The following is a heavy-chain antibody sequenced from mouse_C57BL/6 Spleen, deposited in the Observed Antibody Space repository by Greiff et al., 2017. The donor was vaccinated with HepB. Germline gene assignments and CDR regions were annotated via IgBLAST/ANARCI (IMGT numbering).Heavy chain of an antibody. CDR3: TRIYYDDDWFAD. CDR2: ISSGGDYI. V-gene: IGHV5-9-1*02. CDR1: GFTFSSYA. J-gene: IGHJ3*01. D-gene: IGHD2-4*01. Sequence: EVMLVESGEGLVKPGGSLKLSCAASGFTFSSYAMSWVRQTPDKRLEWVAYISSGGDYIYYADTVKGRFTISRDNARNTLYLQMSSLKSEDTAMYYCTRIYYDDDWFADWGQGTLVTVSA.